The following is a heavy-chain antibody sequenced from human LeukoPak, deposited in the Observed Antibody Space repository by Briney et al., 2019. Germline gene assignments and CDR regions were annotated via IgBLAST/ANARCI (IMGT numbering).Heavy chain of an antibody. CDR2: IPYDGSNK. V-gene: IGHV3-30*18. Sequence: GGSLRLSCAASGFTFSSYGMHWVRQAPGKGLEWVAVIPYDGSNKYYADSVKGRFTISRDNSKNTLYLQMNSLRAEDTAVYYCAKDLRGCSSTSCYPGYWGQGTLVTVSS. D-gene: IGHD2-2*01. CDR1: GFTFSSYG. J-gene: IGHJ4*02. CDR3: AKDLRGCSSTSCYPGY.